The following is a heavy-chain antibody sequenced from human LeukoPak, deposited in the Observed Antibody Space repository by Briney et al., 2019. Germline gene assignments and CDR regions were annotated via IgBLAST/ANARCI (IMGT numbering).Heavy chain of an antibody. CDR3: VRHDSYIPF. CDR2: ISDNDGST. D-gene: IGHD5-18*01. CDR1: GFTFKNYA. V-gene: IGHV3-23*01. J-gene: IGHJ1*01. Sequence: PGGSLTLSCAASGFTFKNYARSWVRQTPGMGLEWVSAISDNDGSTYYTDSVKGRFTISRDNSKDTVYLQMNNLRAADTALYFCVRHDSYIPFWGQGSLVTVSS.